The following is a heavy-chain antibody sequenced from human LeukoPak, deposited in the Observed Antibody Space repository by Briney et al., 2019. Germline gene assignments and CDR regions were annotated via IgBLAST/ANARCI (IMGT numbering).Heavy chain of an antibody. Sequence: GASVKVSCKASGYTFTSYYINWVRQGPGQGLEWMGITNPSGGSTSYAQKFQDRVAMTRDTSTSTVYMELSSLRSEDTAVYYCARDGVTDGMDAWGQGTTVTVSS. D-gene: IGHD5-18*01. CDR3: ARDGVTDGMDA. V-gene: IGHV1-46*01. CDR1: GYTFTSYY. J-gene: IGHJ6*02. CDR2: TNPSGGST.